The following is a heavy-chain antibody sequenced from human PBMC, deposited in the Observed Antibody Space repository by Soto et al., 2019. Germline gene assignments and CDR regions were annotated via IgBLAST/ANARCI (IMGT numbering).Heavy chain of an antibody. CDR2: ISVSGTTR. V-gene: IGHV3-48*03. CDR1: GSTFSSYE. Sequence: QLVESGGGSVQPGRSLRLSCAPSGSTFSSYEMNWVRQAPGKGLEWDSYISVSGTTRFYADAVKGRFTISRDNTKIILYLQMNSLRAEDAALYYCATAGLTGTVWGQGTTVTVSS. D-gene: IGHD3-9*01. CDR3: ATAGLTGTV. J-gene: IGHJ6*02.